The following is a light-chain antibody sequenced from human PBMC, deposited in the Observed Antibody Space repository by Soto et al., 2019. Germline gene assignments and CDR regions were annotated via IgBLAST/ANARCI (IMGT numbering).Light chain of an antibody. Sequence: EIVLTQSPATLSLSPGERATLSCRASQSVSNNYLAWYQQKPGLAPRLLIYDASSRATGIPDRFSGSGSGTDFTLTISRLEPEDFAVYYCQQYGSSPITFGQGTRLEIK. CDR3: QQYGSSPIT. CDR1: QSVSNNY. V-gene: IGKV3D-20*01. J-gene: IGKJ5*01. CDR2: DAS.